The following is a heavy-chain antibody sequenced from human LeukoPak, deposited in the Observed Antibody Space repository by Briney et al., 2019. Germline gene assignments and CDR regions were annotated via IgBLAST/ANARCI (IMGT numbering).Heavy chain of an antibody. Sequence: TGGSLRLSCTASGFTFNNYAMYWVRQAPGKGLEWVSGIFGSGGSAHYAESVQGRFTISRDNSKNTVYLQMNNLRAEDTAVYCGKTTSGYSSGRYPAWPVDYWGQGTLVTVSS. CDR2: IFGSGGSA. D-gene: IGHD6-19*01. J-gene: IGHJ4*02. V-gene: IGHV3-23*01. CDR1: GFTFNNYA. CDR3: GKTTSGYSSGRYPAWPVDY.